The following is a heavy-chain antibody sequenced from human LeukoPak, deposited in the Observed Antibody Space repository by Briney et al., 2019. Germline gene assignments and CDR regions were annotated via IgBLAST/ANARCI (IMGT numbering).Heavy chain of an antibody. D-gene: IGHD3-9*01. J-gene: IGHJ3*02. V-gene: IGHV4-39*07. CDR1: GGSISSSDYY. CDR2: IYYSGST. Sequence: SETLSLTCTVSGGSISSSDYYWGWIRQPPGKGLEWIGSIYYSGSTYYNPSLKSRVTISVDTSKNQFSLKLSSVTAADTAVYYCARDFADWFPRRAFDIWGQGTMVTVSS. CDR3: ARDFADWFPRRAFDI.